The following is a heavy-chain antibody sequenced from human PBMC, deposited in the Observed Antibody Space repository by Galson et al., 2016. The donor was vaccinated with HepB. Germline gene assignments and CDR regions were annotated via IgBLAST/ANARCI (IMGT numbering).Heavy chain of an antibody. Sequence: ALVKPTQTLTLTCTFSGFSLSTSAMRVSWIRQPPGKALEWLARIDWDDDKSYRTSLKTRLTISKDTSKNQVVLTMTNMDPVETATYYCARDSSDYRPFDYWGQGTLVTVSS. D-gene: IGHD3-22*01. J-gene: IGHJ4*02. CDR3: ARDSSDYRPFDY. V-gene: IGHV2-70*04. CDR2: IDWDDDK. CDR1: GFSLSTSAMR.